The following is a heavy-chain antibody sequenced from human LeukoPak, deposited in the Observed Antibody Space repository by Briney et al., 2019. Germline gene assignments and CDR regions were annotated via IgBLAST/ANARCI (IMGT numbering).Heavy chain of an antibody. V-gene: IGHV1-69*05. CDR1: GGTFSSYA. D-gene: IGHD2-21*01. J-gene: IGHJ5*02. CDR3: ARRFVNWFDP. CDR2: IIPIFGTA. Sequence: SVNVSCKASGGTFSSYAISWVRPAPGQGLEWMGGIIPIFGTANYAQKFQGRVTITTDESTSTAYMELSSLRSEDTAVYYCARRFVNWFDPWGQGTPVTVSS.